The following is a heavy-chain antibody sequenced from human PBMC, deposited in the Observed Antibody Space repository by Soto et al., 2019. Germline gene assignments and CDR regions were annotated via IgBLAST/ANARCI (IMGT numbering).Heavy chain of an antibody. CDR1: GFTFSSYG. CDR2: IWYDGSNK. Sequence: QVQLVESGGGVVQPGRSLRLSCAASGFTFSSYGMHWVRQAPGKGLEWVAVIWYDGSNKYYADSVKGRFTISRDNSKNPLYLQMNSLRAEGTAVYYCARDSGEIGIYWFDPWGQGTLVTVSS. D-gene: IGHD3-10*01. V-gene: IGHV3-33*01. CDR3: ARDSGEIGIYWFDP. J-gene: IGHJ5*02.